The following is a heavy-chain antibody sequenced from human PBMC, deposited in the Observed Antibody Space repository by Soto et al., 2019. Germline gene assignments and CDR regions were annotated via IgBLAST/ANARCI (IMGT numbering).Heavy chain of an antibody. CDR1: GFTFSNYA. CDR3: ARDGATQMWRPWYFDL. J-gene: IGHJ2*01. CDR2: VSHDGNNQ. D-gene: IGHD2-21*01. V-gene: IGHV3-30-3*01. Sequence: QVQLVESGGGVVQPGRSLRLSCAVSGFTFSNYAMHWVRQAPGKGLEWVAIVSHDGNNQYYADSAKGRFTISRDNSENDLYLQMSSLRTEDTAVFYCARDGATQMWRPWYFDLWGRGTLVTVSS.